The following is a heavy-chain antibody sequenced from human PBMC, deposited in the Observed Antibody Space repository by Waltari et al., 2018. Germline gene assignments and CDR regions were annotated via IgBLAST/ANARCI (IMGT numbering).Heavy chain of an antibody. CDR2: IIPILGIA. CDR1: GGTFSSYA. D-gene: IGHD3-16*01. V-gene: IGHV1-69*04. Sequence: QVQLVQSGAEVKKPGSSVKVSCKASGGTFSSYAISWVRQAPGQVLGWRGWIIPILGIANYAQKFQGRVTITADESTSTAYMELSSLGSEDTAVYYCARAGGFYDAFDIWGQGTMVTVSS. J-gene: IGHJ3*02. CDR3: ARAGGFYDAFDI.